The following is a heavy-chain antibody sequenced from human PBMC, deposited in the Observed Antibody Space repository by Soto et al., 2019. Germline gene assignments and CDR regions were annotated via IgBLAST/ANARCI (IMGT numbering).Heavy chain of an antibody. CDR3: ARSQNTLTPYVY. D-gene: IGHD3-10*02. Sequence: PSETLSLTCAVSGGSISSGGYSWSWIRQPPGKGLEWIGYIYHSGSTYYNPSLKSRVTISVDRSKNQFSLKLSSVTAADTAVYYCARSQNTLTPYVYWARGTLVTVSS. CDR1: GGSISSGGYS. CDR2: IYHSGST. V-gene: IGHV4-30-2*01. J-gene: IGHJ4*02.